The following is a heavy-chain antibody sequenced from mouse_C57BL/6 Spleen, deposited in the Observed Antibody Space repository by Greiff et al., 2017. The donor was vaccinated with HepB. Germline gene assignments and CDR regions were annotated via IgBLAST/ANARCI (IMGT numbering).Heavy chain of an antibody. CDR1: GYTFTSYW. D-gene: IGHD1-1*01. J-gene: IGHJ4*01. V-gene: IGHV1-7*01. CDR3: ARSASSSPLAMDY. Sequence: VMLVESGAELAKPGASVKLSCKASGYTFTSYWMHWVKQRPGQGLEWIGYINPSSGYTKYNQKFQDKATLTADKSSSTAYMQLSSLTYEDSAVYYCARSASSSPLAMDYWGQGTSVTVSS. CDR2: INPSSGYT.